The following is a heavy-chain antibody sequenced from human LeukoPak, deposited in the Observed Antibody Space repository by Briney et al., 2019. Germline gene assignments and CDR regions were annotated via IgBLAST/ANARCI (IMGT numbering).Heavy chain of an antibody. CDR2: ISWNSGSI. CDR1: GFTFDDYA. D-gene: IGHD3-22*01. J-gene: IGHJ4*02. Sequence: GRSLRLSCAASGFTFDDYAMHWVRQAPGKGLEWVSGISWNSGSIGYADSVKGRFTISRDNAKNSLYLQMNSLRAEDTALYYCAKGSSGYYYLDHWGQGTLVTVSS. V-gene: IGHV3-9*01. CDR3: AKGSSGYYYLDH.